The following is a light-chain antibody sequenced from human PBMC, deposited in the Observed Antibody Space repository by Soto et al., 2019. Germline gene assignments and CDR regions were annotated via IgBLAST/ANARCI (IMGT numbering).Light chain of an antibody. Sequence: EIVLTQSPATLSLSPGERATLSCRASQSLSSNLAWYQQKPGQAPRLLMYGASTRATGIPARFSGSGSGTEFTLTISSLQPDDFATYYCQQYNTYPWTFGQGTKVEIK. V-gene: IGKV3-15*01. CDR2: GAS. CDR3: QQYNTYPWT. CDR1: QSLSSN. J-gene: IGKJ1*01.